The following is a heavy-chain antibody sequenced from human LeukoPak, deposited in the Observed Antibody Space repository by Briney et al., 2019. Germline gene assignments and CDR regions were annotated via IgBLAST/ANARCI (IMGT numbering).Heavy chain of an antibody. Sequence: SQTLSLTCAISGDSVSSNSAAWNWIRQSPSRGLEWLGRTYYRSKWYNDYAVSVKSRITINPDTSKNQFSLQLNSVTPGDTAVYYCAREPRQPYSSSWTNYYYYYMDVWGKGTTVTVSS. V-gene: IGHV6-1*01. CDR3: AREPRQPYSSSWTNYYYYYMDV. J-gene: IGHJ6*03. CDR2: TYYRSKWYN. D-gene: IGHD6-13*01. CDR1: GDSVSSNSAA.